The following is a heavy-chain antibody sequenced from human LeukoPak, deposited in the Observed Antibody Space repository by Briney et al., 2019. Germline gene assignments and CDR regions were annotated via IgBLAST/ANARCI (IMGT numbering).Heavy chain of an antibody. CDR3: ARGYCSSTSCTNDY. Sequence: PGGSLRLSCAASGFTVSSNYVSWVRQAPGKGLEWVSVIYAGGSTYYADSVKGRFTISRDNSKNTVYLQMNNLRAEDTAVYYCARGYCSSTSCTNDYWGQGTLVTVSS. J-gene: IGHJ4*02. CDR2: IYAGGST. V-gene: IGHV3-53*01. D-gene: IGHD2-2*01. CDR1: GFTVSSNY.